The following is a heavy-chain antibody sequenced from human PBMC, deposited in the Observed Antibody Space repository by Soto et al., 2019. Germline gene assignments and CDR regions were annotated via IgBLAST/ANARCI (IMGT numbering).Heavy chain of an antibody. D-gene: IGHD3-10*01. J-gene: IGHJ4*02. CDR3: ARGGAIYGSGSYSGY. CDR1: GFTFSSYA. V-gene: IGHV3-30-3*01. Sequence: QVQLVESGGGVVQPGRSLRLSCAASGFTFSSYAMHWVRQAPGKGLEWVAVISYDGSNKYYADSVKGRFTISRDNSKNTLYLQMNSLSVEDTAVYYCARGGAIYGSGSYSGYWGQGTLVTVSS. CDR2: ISYDGSNK.